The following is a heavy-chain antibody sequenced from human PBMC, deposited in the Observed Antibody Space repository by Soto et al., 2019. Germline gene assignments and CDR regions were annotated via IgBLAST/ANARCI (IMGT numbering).Heavy chain of an antibody. CDR1: GGTFSTYT. Sequence: QVHLVQSGAEVKKPGSSVKVSCKAAGGTFSTYTLIWVRQAPGQGLEWMGRIIPMLTVRNSAQKFQGRVTLTADKSTSTAFMELTSLRSDDTAVYYCSMGSWSAETFDVWGQGTMVTVSS. CDR3: SMGSWSAETFDV. V-gene: IGHV1-69*02. J-gene: IGHJ3*01. D-gene: IGHD2-2*01. CDR2: IIPMLTVR.